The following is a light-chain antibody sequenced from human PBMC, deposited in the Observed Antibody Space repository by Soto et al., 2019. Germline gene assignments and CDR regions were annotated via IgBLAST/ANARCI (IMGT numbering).Light chain of an antibody. CDR1: KRNKYRSNNKNY. Sequence: SKRNKYRSNNKNYLAWYQQKAGQPPKLLIYWASTRESGVPDRFSGSGPGTEFTLALRSRHAEEAAVSYCDQPHTAPRTFAGGTKVDIK. CDR2: WAS. J-gene: IGKJ4*01. CDR3: DQPHTAPRT. V-gene: IGKV4-1*01.